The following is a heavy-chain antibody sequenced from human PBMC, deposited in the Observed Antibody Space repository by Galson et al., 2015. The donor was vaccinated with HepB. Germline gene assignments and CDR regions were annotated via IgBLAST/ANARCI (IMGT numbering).Heavy chain of an antibody. Sequence: SLRLSCAASGFTFSDYYMSWIRQAPGKGLEWVSYISSSGSTIYYADSVKGRFTISRDNAKNSLYLQMNSLRAEDTAVYYCARVLNTMVRGVRRDPLLDPWGQGTLVTVSS. CDR2: ISSSGSTI. CDR1: GFTFSDYY. V-gene: IGHV3-11*01. J-gene: IGHJ5*02. CDR3: ARVLNTMVRGVRRDPLLDP. D-gene: IGHD3-10*01.